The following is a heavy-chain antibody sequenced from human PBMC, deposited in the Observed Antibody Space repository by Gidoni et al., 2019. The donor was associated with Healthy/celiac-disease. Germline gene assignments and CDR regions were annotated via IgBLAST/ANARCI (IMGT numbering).Heavy chain of an antibody. J-gene: IGHJ6*02. Sequence: QVQLVESGGGVVQPGRSLRLSCAASGFTFSSDGMHWVRQAPGKGLEWVAVISYDGSNKYYADSVKGRFTISRDNSKNTLYLQMNSLRAEDTAVYYCAKADPYDFWSGYYYGMDVWGQGTTVTVSS. V-gene: IGHV3-30*18. CDR2: ISYDGSNK. CDR1: GFTFSSDG. D-gene: IGHD3-3*01. CDR3: AKADPYDFWSGYYYGMDV.